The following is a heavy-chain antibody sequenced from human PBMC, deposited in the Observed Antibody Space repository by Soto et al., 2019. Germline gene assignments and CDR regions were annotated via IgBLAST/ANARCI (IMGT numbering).Heavy chain of an antibody. CDR3: ARGIGVAGRFFYYYGLDV. V-gene: IGHV3-33*04. J-gene: IGHJ6*02. Sequence: QVQLVESGGGVAQPGRYLRLSCAASGMTFSQSAMHWVRQAPGKGLEWVAGIWNDGSFQDYVDSVKGRFSISRDNSKNTLYLQMHNLRADDTAIYYCARGIGVAGRFFYYYGLDVWGQGTPVTVSS. D-gene: IGHD6-13*01. CDR2: IWNDGSFQ. CDR1: GMTFSQSA.